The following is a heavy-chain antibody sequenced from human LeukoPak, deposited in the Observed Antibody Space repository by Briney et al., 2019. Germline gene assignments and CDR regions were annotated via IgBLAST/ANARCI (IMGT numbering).Heavy chain of an antibody. V-gene: IGHV3-23*01. J-gene: IGHJ4*02. CDR3: ANEEVPNDY. Sequence: PGGSLRLSCAVSGFTFSSHAMTWVRQAPGKGLEWVSGISISGDVTYYADSVQGRFIISRYNSKNTVYLQMDSLRDDDTAVYYCANEEVPNDYWGQGTLVTVSS. CDR2: ISISGDVT. D-gene: IGHD4/OR15-4a*01. CDR1: GFTFSSHA.